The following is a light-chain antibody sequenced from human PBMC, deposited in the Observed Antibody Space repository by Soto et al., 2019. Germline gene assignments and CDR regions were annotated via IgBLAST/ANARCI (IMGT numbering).Light chain of an antibody. CDR1: SSDVGGYNY. CDR2: EVN. CDR3: SSYTTDNTRV. Sequence: QSALTQPASVSGSPGQSITIFCTGTSSDVGGYNYVSWHQQYPGKAPKLMIYEVNNRPSGVSNRFSGSKSGNTASLTISGLQADDEADYYCSSYTTDNTRVFGGGTKVTVL. V-gene: IGLV2-14*01. J-gene: IGLJ2*01.